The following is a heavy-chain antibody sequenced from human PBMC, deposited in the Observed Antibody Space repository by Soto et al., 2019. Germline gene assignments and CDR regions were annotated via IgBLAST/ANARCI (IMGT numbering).Heavy chain of an antibody. CDR2: INSDGSST. D-gene: IGHD5-18*01. Sequence: EVQLVESGGSLVQPGGSLRLSCAASGFTFSSHWMHWVRQAPGKGLVWVSRINSDGSSTTYADSVKGRFTFSRDNAKNTLYLQMNSLRAEDTVIYYCARDEGYGYGVDYWGQGTLVTVSS. CDR1: GFTFSSHW. J-gene: IGHJ4*02. CDR3: ARDEGYGYGVDY. V-gene: IGHV3-74*01.